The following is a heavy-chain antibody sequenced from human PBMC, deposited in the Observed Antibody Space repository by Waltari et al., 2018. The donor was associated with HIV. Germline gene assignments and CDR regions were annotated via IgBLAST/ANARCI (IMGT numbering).Heavy chain of an antibody. D-gene: IGHD3-10*01. CDR1: GGTFSRYA. J-gene: IGHJ3*02. CDR2: IIPIFGTA. CDR3: ARERMVRGVILDAFDI. Sequence: QVQLVQSGAEVKKPGSSVKVSCKASGGTFSRYAISWVRQAPGQGLEWMGGIIPIFGTANYAQKFQGRVTITADESTSTAYMELSSLRSEDTAVYYCARERMVRGVILDAFDIWGQGTMVTVSS. V-gene: IGHV1-69*01.